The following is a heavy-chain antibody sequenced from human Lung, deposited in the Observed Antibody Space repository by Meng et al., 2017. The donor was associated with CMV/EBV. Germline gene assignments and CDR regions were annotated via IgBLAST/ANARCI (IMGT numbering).Heavy chain of an antibody. J-gene: IGHJ6*04. CDR2: IYYSGST. CDR3: ASKPDYYGSGSYYYYGMEV. V-gene: IGHV4-31*03. Sequence: SXTLSLXCTVSGGSISSGGYYWSWIRQHPGKGLEWIGYIYYSGSTYYNPSLKSRVTISVDTSKNQFSLKLSSVTAADTAVYYCASKPDYYGSGSYYYYGMEVWGKGTXVPVSS. CDR1: GGSISSGGYY. D-gene: IGHD3-10*01.